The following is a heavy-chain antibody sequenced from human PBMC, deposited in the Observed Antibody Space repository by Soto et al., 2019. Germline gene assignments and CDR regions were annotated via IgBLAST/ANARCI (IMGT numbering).Heavy chain of an antibody. V-gene: IGHV4-31*03. Sequence: QVRLQESRPGLVKPSQTLSLTCTVPGGPINGWGYYWTWIRQHPGKGLEWFGNIYNSGTTYYNPYLAGRVSVSSATSRNQFSRKVTSVTAAESAVYYCVRGRGSSGQNFCDPWGQGIRVCFSS. J-gene: IGHJ5*02. D-gene: IGHD6-25*01. CDR1: GGPINGWGYY. CDR2: IYNSGTT. CDR3: VRGRGSSGQNFCDP.